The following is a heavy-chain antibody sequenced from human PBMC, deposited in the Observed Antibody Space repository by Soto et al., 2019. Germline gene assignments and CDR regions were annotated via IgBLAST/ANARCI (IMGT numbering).Heavy chain of an antibody. CDR2: ISSSSSYI. CDR1: GFTFSSYS. D-gene: IGHD6-19*01. V-gene: IGHV3-21*01. CDR3: AIVGPSSGWDYAFDI. Sequence: GGSLRLSCAASGFTFSSYSMNWVRQAPGKGLEWVSSISSSSSYIYYADSVKGRFTISRDNAKNSLYLQMNSLRAEDRAVYYCAIVGPSSGWDYAFDIWGQGTMVTGSS. J-gene: IGHJ3*02.